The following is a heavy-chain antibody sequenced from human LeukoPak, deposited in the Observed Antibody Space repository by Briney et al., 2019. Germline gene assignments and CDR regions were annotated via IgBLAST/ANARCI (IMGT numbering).Heavy chain of an antibody. V-gene: IGHV3-9*02. CDR3: AKXSXWSXAEYFQH. D-gene: IGHD6-19*01. CDR2: ISWNSNTI. Sequence: PGGSLRLSCAASGFTSDDYAMHWVRQAPGKGLEWVSTISWNSNTIHYVDSVKGRFTISRDNAKNSLYLQMNNLRAEDTALYYCAKXSXWSXAEYFQHWGQGTLVSVSS. CDR1: GFTSDDYA. J-gene: IGHJ1*01.